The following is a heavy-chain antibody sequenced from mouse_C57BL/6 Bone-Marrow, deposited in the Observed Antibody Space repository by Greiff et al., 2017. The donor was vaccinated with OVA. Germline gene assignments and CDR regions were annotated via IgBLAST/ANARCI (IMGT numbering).Heavy chain of an antibody. Sequence: QVQLQQSGPELVKPGASVKISCKASGYAFSSPWMNWVKQRPGKGLEWIGRIYPGDGDTNYNGKFKGKATLTADKSSSTAYMQLSSLTSEDSAVYFCARGSYEAYWGQGTLVTVSA. CDR2: IYPGDGDT. CDR3: ARGSYEAY. D-gene: IGHD1-1*02. CDR1: GYAFSSPW. J-gene: IGHJ3*01. V-gene: IGHV1-82*01.